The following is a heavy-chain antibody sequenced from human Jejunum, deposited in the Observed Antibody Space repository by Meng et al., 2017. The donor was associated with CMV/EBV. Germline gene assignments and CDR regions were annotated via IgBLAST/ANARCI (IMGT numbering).Heavy chain of an antibody. CDR2: INAYNGDT. D-gene: IGHD1-26*01. CDR1: GYTFTNYG. CDR3: ARVEVGITSGDY. Sequence: LVRSGGGGKNPGASGTVSCKASGYTFTNYGITWVRQAPGQGLEWMGWINAYNGDTNYAQTLQGRVTMTTDTSTSTAYMELRSLRSDDTAVYYCARVEVGITSGDYWGQGTLVTVSS. J-gene: IGHJ4*02. V-gene: IGHV1-18*01.